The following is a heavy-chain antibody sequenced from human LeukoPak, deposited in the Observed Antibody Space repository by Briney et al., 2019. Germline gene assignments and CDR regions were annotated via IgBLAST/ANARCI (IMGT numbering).Heavy chain of an antibody. D-gene: IGHD1-14*01. CDR2: ISGSSDYM. CDR3: VRIPNNAGFPNWFDP. CDR1: GFTFSTST. J-gene: IGHJ5*02. V-gene: IGHV3-21*01. Sequence: GGSLRLSCAASGFTFSTSTMNWVRQAPGKELEWVSSISGSSDYMYYADSVKGRFTISRDNAKNSLYLQMNSLRAEDTAVYYCVRIPNNAGFPNWFDPWGQGTLVTVSS.